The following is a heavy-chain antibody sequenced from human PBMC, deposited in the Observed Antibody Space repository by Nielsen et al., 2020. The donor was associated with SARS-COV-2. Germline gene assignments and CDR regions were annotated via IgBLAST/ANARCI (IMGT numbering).Heavy chain of an antibody. Sequence: GESLKISCAASGFTFSSYWMSWVRQAPGKGLEWVANIKQDGSEKYYVDSVKGRFTISRDNAKNSLYLQMNSLRAEDTAVYYCARASITMVAFDYWGQGTLVTVSS. D-gene: IGHD3-10*01. V-gene: IGHV3-7*01. CDR2: IKQDGSEK. CDR3: ARASITMVAFDY. J-gene: IGHJ4*02. CDR1: GFTFSSYW.